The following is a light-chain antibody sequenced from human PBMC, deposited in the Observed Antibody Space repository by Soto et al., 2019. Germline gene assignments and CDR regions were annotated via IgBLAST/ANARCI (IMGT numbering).Light chain of an antibody. J-gene: IGKJ4*01. CDR3: LQNNSYPRT. V-gene: IGKV1-9*01. CDR2: AAS. CDR1: QGISSN. Sequence: DIQLTQSPSFLSASVGDRVTITCRASQGISSNLAWYQQKPGKAPKLLIYAASTLQSGVPSRFSGSGFGTESTLTISSLQPEDFATYYCLQNNSYPRTFGGGTKVDIK.